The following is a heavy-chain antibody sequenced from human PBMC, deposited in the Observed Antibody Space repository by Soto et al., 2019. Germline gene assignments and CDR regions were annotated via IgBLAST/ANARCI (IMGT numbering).Heavy chain of an antibody. CDR1: GFTFSSYS. Sequence: GGSLRLSCAASGFTFSSYSMNWARQAPGKGLEWVSSISSSSSYIYYADSVKGRFTISRDNAKNSLYLQMNSLRAEDTAVYYCARGVTPEGSYNWFDPWGQGTLVTVSS. V-gene: IGHV3-21*01. D-gene: IGHD4-4*01. J-gene: IGHJ5*02. CDR2: ISSSSSYI. CDR3: ARGVTPEGSYNWFDP.